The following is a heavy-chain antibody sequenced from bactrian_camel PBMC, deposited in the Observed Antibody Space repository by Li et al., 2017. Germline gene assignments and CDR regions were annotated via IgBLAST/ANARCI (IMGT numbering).Heavy chain of an antibody. J-gene: IGHJ4*01. Sequence: VQLVESGGGLVQPGGSLRLSCAASGATFSKYDMTWVRQAPGKGLEWVSRINGEGSSTFYADSVKGRFTISRDNAKNTLYLQLNSLKTEDTAMYYCVKYYGWGTPNPVSQGTQVTVS. CDR1: GATFSKYD. V-gene: IGHV3S40*01. CDR2: INGEGSST. D-gene: IGHD5*01.